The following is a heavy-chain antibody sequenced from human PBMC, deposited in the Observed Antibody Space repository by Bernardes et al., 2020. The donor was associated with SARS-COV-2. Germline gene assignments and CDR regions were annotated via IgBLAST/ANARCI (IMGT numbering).Heavy chain of an antibody. J-gene: IGHJ4*02. V-gene: IGHV1-8*01. Sequence: ASVKVSCKASGYTFTSYDINWVRQATGQGLEWMGWMNPDSGNTAYAQRFQGRVTMTRDTSISTAYMELSSLRSEDTAVYYCVRSRYNYDSSGYSFDYWGQGALVTVSS. CDR3: VRSRYNYDSSGYSFDY. CDR1: GYTFTSYD. CDR2: MNPDSGNT. D-gene: IGHD3-22*01.